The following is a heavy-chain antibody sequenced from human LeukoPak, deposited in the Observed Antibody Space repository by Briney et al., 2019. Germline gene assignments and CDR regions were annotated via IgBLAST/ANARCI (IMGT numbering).Heavy chain of an antibody. V-gene: IGHV3-7*05. CDR2: TNQDGSEK. CDR1: GFTFSSYW. CDR3: ARDRGYSTFDM. J-gene: IGHJ3*02. Sequence: PGGSLRLSCVASGFTFSSYWMAWVRQAPGKGLEWVANTNQDGSEKNYVDSVKGRLTISRDNAKNSLCLQMNSLRAEDTAVYYCARDRGYSTFDMWGQGTMFSVSS. D-gene: IGHD5-18*01.